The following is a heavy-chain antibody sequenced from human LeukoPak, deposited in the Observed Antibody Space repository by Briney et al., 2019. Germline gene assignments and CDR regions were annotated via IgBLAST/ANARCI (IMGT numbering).Heavy chain of an antibody. D-gene: IGHD6-19*01. CDR2: IYYSGST. CDR3: ATQTATGYSSGWSTRTDY. V-gene: IGHV4-61*01. Sequence: PSETLSLTCTVSGGSVSSGSYYWSWIRQPPGKGLEWIGYIYYSGSTNYNPSLKSRVTISVDTSKNQFSLKLSSVTAADTAVYYCATQTATGYSSGWSTRTDYWGQGTLVTVSS. J-gene: IGHJ4*02. CDR1: GGSVSSGSYY.